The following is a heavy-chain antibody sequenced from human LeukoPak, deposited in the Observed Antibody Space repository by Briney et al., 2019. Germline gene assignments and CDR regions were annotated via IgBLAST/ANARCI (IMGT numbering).Heavy chain of an antibody. J-gene: IGHJ3*02. Sequence: PGGSLRLSCAASGFTFSNYWMHWVRQAPGKGLLWVSRINSDGSSTYYADSVKGRFTTSRDNAKNALRLQMNSLTAEDTAVYYCVLDLFSSFAFDIWGQGTMVTVSS. V-gene: IGHV3-74*01. D-gene: IGHD3/OR15-3a*01. CDR2: INSDGSST. CDR3: VLDLFSSFAFDI. CDR1: GFTFSNYW.